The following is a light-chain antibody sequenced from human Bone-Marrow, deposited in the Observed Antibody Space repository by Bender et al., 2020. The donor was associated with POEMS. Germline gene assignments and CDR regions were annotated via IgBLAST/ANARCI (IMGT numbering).Light chain of an antibody. CDR3: TSFAGSNHYV. Sequence: QSALTQPPSASGSPGQSITISCTGTSSDVGTYNYVSWYQQHPGKAPKLLIYEVRRRPSGVPDRFSGSKSGNTASLTVSGLQAEDEANYFCTSFAGSNHYVFGTGTKVTVL. CDR2: EVR. V-gene: IGLV2-8*01. J-gene: IGLJ1*01. CDR1: SSDVGTYNY.